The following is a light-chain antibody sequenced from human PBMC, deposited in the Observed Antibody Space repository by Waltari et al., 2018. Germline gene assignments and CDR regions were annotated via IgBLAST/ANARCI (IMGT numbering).Light chain of an antibody. CDR2: AAS. V-gene: IGKV1-6*01. CDR3: LQENNYPQT. CDR1: QGIRND. Sequence: AIQMTQSPSSLSASVGDRVTISCRASQGIRNDLNWYQQKPGKAPNLLIYAASILESGVPSRFSGSGSGTDFTLTISSLQPEDFATYYCLQENNYPQTFGQGTKVEIQ. J-gene: IGKJ1*01.